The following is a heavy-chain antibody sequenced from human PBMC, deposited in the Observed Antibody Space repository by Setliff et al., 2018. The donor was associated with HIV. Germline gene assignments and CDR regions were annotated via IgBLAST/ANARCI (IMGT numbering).Heavy chain of an antibody. Sequence: SVKVSCKASGGTFSSYTISWVRQAPGQGLEWMGGIIPILDITNYAQKLQGRVTSTADESTSTAYMELRSLRSDDTAVYYCARGYYNFWSGYYDSRFPNPIDAFDIWGQGTMVTVSS. V-gene: IGHV1-69*10. CDR2: IIPILDIT. CDR3: ARGYYNFWSGYYDSRFPNPIDAFDI. CDR1: GGTFSSYT. J-gene: IGHJ3*02. D-gene: IGHD3-3*01.